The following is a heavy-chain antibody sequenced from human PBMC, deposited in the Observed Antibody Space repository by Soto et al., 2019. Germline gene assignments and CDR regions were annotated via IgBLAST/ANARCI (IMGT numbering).Heavy chain of an antibody. J-gene: IGHJ4*02. D-gene: IGHD3-10*01. CDR3: ARDPMGRYYGSGSYYYEY. CDR1: GFTFSSYA. V-gene: IGHV3-30-3*01. CDR2: ISYEGSNK. Sequence: QVQLVESGGGVVQPGRSLRLSCAASGFTFSSYAMHWVRQAPGKGLEWVAVISYEGSNKYYAHSVKGRFTISRDNSKNKLYLQMTSLRAEDTPVYYFARDPMGRYYGSGSYYYEYWGQGTLVTVSS.